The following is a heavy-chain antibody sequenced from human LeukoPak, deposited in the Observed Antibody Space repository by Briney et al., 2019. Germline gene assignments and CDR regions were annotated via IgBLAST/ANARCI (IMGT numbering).Heavy chain of an antibody. CDR2: IKQDGSEK. J-gene: IGHJ4*02. D-gene: IGHD4-17*01. CDR1: GFTFSHYW. CDR3: ARGHTAVTRHFDF. Sequence: GGSLRLSCADSGFTFSHYWMSWVRQAPGKGLEWGANIKQDGSEKYYVDSVKGRFTISRDNAKNLLYLDMNSLRADDTAVYYSARGHTAVTRHFDFWGQGTLVTVSS. V-gene: IGHV3-7*01.